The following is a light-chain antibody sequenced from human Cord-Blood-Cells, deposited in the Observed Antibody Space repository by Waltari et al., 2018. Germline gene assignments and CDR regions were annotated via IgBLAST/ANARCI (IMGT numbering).Light chain of an antibody. CDR1: QSVLYSSNNKNY. CDR2: LAS. CDR3: QQYYSTPWT. J-gene: IGKJ1*01. V-gene: IGKV4-1*01. Sequence: DIVMTQSPDSLAVSLGERATINCKSSQSVLYSSNNKNYLAWYQQEPGQPPQLLIYLASTRESGVPARFSGSGSGTDFTLTISSLQAADVAVYYCQQYYSTPWTFGQGTKVEIK.